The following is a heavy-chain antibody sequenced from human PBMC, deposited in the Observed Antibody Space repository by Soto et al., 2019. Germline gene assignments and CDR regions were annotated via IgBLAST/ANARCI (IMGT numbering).Heavy chain of an antibody. CDR2: INPGKGNT. CDR1: GYTFTNYA. J-gene: IGHJ3*02. Sequence: ASVKVSCKASGYTFTNYAMHWVRQAPGQGLEWMGWINPGKGNTKYSQNFQGRVTLARDTSASTAFMELSSLRSEDTAIYYCAKHQTLIERELLRDDAFDIWGQGTMVTVSS. V-gene: IGHV1-3*01. CDR3: AKHQTLIERELLRDDAFDI. D-gene: IGHD3-10*01.